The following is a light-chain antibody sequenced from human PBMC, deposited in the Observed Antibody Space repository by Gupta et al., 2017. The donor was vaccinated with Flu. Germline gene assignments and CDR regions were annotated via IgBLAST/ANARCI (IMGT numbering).Light chain of an antibody. V-gene: IGLV2-8*01. J-gene: IGLJ2*01. CDR1: SYDIGAYKF. CDR2: EVN. Sequence: QSALTQPPSASGSPGQSVAISCTGTSYDIGAYKFVSWYQHHPGKAPKLVLYEVNKRPSGVPDRCSGARSGNAASLTVSGLQADDEAVYFCSAYAGNQNVLFGGGTKLTV. CDR3: SAYAGNQNVL.